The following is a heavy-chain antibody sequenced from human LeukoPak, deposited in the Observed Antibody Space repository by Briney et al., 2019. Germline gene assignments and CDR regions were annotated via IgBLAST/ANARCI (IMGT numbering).Heavy chain of an antibody. D-gene: IGHD5-18*01. CDR2: IIPILGIA. V-gene: IGHV1-69*04. CDR1: GGTFSSYA. J-gene: IGHJ4*02. CDR3: ARDGGNSYAHGNYFDY. Sequence: ASVKVSCKASGGTFSSYAISWVRQAPGQGLEWMGRIIPILGIANYAQKFQGRVTITADKSTSTAYMELSSLRSEDTAVYYCARDGGNSYAHGNYFDYWGQGTLVTVSS.